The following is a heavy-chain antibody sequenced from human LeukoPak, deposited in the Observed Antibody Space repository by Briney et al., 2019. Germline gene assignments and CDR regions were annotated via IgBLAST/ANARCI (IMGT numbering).Heavy chain of an antibody. V-gene: IGHV3-21*01. CDR1: GFTFSSYS. J-gene: IGHJ3*02. CDR2: ISSSSSYI. D-gene: IGHD6-13*01. Sequence: PGGSLRLSFAASGFTFSSYSMNWVGQAPGKGLEWVSPISSSSSYIYYADSVKGRFTISRDNAKNSLYLQMNSLRAEDTAVYYCARAQSSSWVRDAFDIWGQGTMVTVSS. CDR3: ARAQSSSWVRDAFDI.